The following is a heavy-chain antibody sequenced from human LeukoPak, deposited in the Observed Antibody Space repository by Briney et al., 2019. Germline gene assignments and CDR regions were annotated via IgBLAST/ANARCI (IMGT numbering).Heavy chain of an antibody. Sequence: PSETLSLTCSVSGGAFNSGDYFWSWVRQPPGRGLEWIGHIYYSGSTYYNPSLKSRLTMSVDTSTNQFSLKLSSVTAVDTAVYYCARKENVYYYFDYWGQGTLVTVSS. V-gene: IGHV4-30-4*01. CDR3: ARKENVYYYFDY. CDR1: GGAFNSGDYF. CDR2: IYYSGST. J-gene: IGHJ4*02. D-gene: IGHD3-10*01.